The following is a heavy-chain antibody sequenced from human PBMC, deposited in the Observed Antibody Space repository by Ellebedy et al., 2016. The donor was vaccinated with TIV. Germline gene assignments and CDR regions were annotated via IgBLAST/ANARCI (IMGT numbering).Heavy chain of an antibody. CDR2: ISSSGSTI. D-gene: IGHD2-21*01. CDR1: GFTFSSYE. CDR3: ASSPHHGDSFDY. V-gene: IGHV3-48*03. J-gene: IGHJ4*02. Sequence: GESLKISCAASGFTFSSYEMNWVRQAPGKGLEWVSYISSSGSTIYYADSVKGRFTISRDNAKHSLYLQMNSLRGEDTAVYYCASSPHHGDSFDYWGQGTLVTVSS.